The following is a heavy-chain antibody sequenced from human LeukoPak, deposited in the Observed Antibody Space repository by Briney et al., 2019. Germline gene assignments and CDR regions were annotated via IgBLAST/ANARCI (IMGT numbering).Heavy chain of an antibody. CDR3: ARVSYRDGYFDY. V-gene: IGHV3-21*01. J-gene: IGHJ4*02. D-gene: IGHD1-14*01. Sequence: TAGGSLRLSCAASGFTFDDYGMNWVRQAPGKGLEWVSSISSSSSYIYYADSVKGRFTISRDNAKNSLYLQMNSLRAEDTAVYYCARVSYRDGYFDYWGQGTLVTVSS. CDR2: ISSSSSYI. CDR1: GFTFDDYG.